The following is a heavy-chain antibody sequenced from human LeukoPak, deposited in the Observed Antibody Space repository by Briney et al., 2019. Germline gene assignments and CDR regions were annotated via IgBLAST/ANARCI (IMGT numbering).Heavy chain of an antibody. CDR3: ARVSITMIVVVIHTFDY. Sequence: GSVKVSCEASGYTFTSYGISWVRQAPGQGLEWMGWISAYNGNTNYAQKLQGRVTMTTDTSTSTAYMELRSLRSDDTAVCYCARVSITMIVVVIHTFDYWGQGTLVTVSS. CDR1: GYTFTSYG. CDR2: ISAYNGNT. J-gene: IGHJ4*02. D-gene: IGHD3-22*01. V-gene: IGHV1-18*01.